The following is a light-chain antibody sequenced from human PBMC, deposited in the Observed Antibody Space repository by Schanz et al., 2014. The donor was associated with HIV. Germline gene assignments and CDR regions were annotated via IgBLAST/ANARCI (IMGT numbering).Light chain of an antibody. CDR1: SGDVRSYNS. CDR2: DVS. J-gene: IGLJ3*02. CDR3: SSHAGSNKLV. V-gene: IGLV2-14*03. Sequence: QSALTQPASVSGSPGQSISISCTGTSGDVRSYNSLPWNQQHPGKAPKLMVYDVSNRPSGVSSRFSGSKSGNTASLTISGLQTEDEADYYCSSHAGSNKLVFGGGTKVTVL.